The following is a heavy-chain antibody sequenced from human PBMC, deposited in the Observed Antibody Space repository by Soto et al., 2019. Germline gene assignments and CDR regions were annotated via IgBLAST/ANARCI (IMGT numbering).Heavy chain of an antibody. J-gene: IGHJ4*02. CDR2: IYSGDVT. CDR3: ARGQESDHAYFDY. V-gene: IGHV3-53*01. CDR1: GFTVNINC. Sequence: GRSLRLSCAASGFTVNINCMSWVRQAPGKGPEWISVIYSGDVTDYADSVKGRFTISRDNSKNTLYLQVNSLRAEDTAVYYCARGQESDHAYFDYWGQGTLVTVSS.